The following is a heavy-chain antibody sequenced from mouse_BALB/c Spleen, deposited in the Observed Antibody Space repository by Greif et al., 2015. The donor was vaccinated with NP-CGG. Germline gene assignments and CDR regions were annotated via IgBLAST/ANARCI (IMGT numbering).Heavy chain of an antibody. J-gene: IGHJ4*01. CDR2: INSNGGST. CDR3: ARRYGNHYTMDY. Sequence: VQGVESGGGLVKLGGSLKLSCAASGFTFSSYYMSWVRQTPEKRLELVAAINSNGGSTYYPDTVKGRFTISRDNAKNTLYLQMSSLKSEDTALYYCARRYGNHYTMDYWGQGTSVTVSS. V-gene: IGHV5-6-2*01. D-gene: IGHD2-1*01. CDR1: GFTFSSYY.